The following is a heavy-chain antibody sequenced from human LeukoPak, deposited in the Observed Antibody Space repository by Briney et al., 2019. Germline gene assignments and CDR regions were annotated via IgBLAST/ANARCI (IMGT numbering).Heavy chain of an antibody. Sequence: PGRSLRLSCAASGFTFSSYGMHWVRQAPGKGLEWVAVISYDGSNKYYADSVKGRFTISRDNSKNTLYLQMNSLRAEDTAVYYCAKVFWSGYGLYYYYMDVWGKGTTVTVSS. CDR2: ISYDGSNK. J-gene: IGHJ6*03. CDR1: GFTFSSYG. V-gene: IGHV3-30*18. CDR3: AKVFWSGYGLYYYYMDV. D-gene: IGHD3-3*01.